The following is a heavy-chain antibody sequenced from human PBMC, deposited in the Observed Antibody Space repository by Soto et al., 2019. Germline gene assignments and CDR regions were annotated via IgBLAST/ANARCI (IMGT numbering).Heavy chain of an antibody. CDR1: GFTFSSYT. J-gene: IGHJ4*02. CDR2: ISSGSNYI. V-gene: IGHV3-21*01. D-gene: IGHD6-19*01. CDR3: ARGYHSSGFDY. Sequence: EVQLVESGGGLVKPGGSLRLSSAASGFTFSSYTMNWVRQTPGKGLEWVSSISSGSNYIYYADSVKGRFTISRDNAKNSLYLQMNSLRAEDTAVYYCARGYHSSGFDYWGQGTLVTVSS.